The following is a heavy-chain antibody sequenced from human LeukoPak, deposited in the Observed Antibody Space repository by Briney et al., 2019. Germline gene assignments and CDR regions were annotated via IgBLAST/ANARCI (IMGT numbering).Heavy chain of an antibody. V-gene: IGHV3-11*01. CDR2: ISSSGSTI. CDR3: ARERAVGATTSWFDP. CDR1: GFTFSDYY. D-gene: IGHD1-26*01. J-gene: IGHJ5*02. Sequence: PGGSLRLSCAASGFTFSDYYMSWIRQAPGKGLEWVSYISSSGSTIYYADSVKGRFTISRDNAKNSLYLQMNSLRAEDTAVYYCARERAVGATTSWFDPWGQGTLVTVSS.